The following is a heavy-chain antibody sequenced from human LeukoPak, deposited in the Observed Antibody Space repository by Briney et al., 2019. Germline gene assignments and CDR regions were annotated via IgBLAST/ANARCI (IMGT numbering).Heavy chain of an antibody. Sequence: GGSLRLSHAASGFTFSSYEMNWVRQAPGKGLEWVSYISSSGSTIYYADSVKGRFTISRDNAKNSLYPQLNSLSAEDTAVYYCARASSWSPDFDYWGEGTLVTVSS. CDR1: GFTFSSYE. CDR3: ARASSWSPDFDY. J-gene: IGHJ4*02. D-gene: IGHD6-13*01. V-gene: IGHV3-48*03. CDR2: ISSSGSTI.